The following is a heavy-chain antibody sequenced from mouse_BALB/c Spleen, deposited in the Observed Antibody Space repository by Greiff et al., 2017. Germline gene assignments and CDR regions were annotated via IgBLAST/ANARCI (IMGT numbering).Heavy chain of an antibody. CDR3: ARSYYGYDRFAY. CDR2: IYPGGGYT. V-gene: IGHV1-63*02. CDR1: GYTFTNYW. Sequence: QVHVKQSGAELVRPGTSVKISCKASGYTFTNYWLGWVKQRPGHGLEWIGDIYPGGGYTNYNEKFKGKATLTADTSSSTAYMQLSSLTSEDSAVYFCARSYYGYDRFAYWGQGTLVTVSA. J-gene: IGHJ3*01. D-gene: IGHD2-9*01.